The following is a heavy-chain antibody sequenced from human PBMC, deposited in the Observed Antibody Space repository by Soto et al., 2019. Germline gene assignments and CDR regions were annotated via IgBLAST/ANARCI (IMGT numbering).Heavy chain of an antibody. Sequence: GGSLRLSCAASGFTFSSYGMHWVRQAPGKGLEWVAVISYDGSNKYYADSVKGRFTISRDNSKNTLYLQMNSLRAEDTAVYYCAKDFTMTPDYFDHWGQGTLVTVSS. CDR2: ISYDGSNK. CDR1: GFTFSSYG. J-gene: IGHJ4*02. V-gene: IGHV3-30*18. CDR3: AKDFTMTPDYFDH. D-gene: IGHD3-22*01.